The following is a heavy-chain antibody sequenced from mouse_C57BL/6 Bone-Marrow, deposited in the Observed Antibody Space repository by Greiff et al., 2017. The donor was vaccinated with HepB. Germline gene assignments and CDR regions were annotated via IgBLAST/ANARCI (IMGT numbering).Heavy chain of an antibody. V-gene: IGHV1-55*01. J-gene: IGHJ4*01. Sequence: QVQLQQPGAELVKPGASVKMSCKASGYTFTSYWITWVKQRPGQGLEWIGDIYPGSGSTNYNEKFKSKATLTVDTSSSTAYMQLSSLTSEDSAVYYCAREGITTVVVDYWGQGTSVTVSS. CDR1: GYTFTSYW. CDR3: AREGITTVVVDY. CDR2: IYPGSGST. D-gene: IGHD1-1*01.